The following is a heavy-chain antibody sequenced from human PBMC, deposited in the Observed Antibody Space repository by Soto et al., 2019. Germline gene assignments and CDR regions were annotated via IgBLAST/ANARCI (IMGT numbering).Heavy chain of an antibody. D-gene: IGHD3-16*01. J-gene: IGHJ4*02. Sequence: EMQLVESGGGLVQPGGSLRLSCAASGFTFSSYWMHWVRQAPGKGLVWVSRINSDGSSTSYADSVKGRFTISRDNAKNTLYLQMNSLRAEDTAVYYCARGDLYHAPIDYWGQGTLVTVSS. V-gene: IGHV3-74*01. CDR1: GFTFSSYW. CDR3: ARGDLYHAPIDY. CDR2: INSDGSST.